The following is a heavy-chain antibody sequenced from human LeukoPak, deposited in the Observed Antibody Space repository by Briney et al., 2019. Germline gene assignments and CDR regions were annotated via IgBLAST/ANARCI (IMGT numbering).Heavy chain of an antibody. V-gene: IGHV1-46*01. CDR3: ASGRPGMAAAATAGTIGWDY. CDR2: INPSGGST. Sequence: ASVKVSCKASGYTFTNYYMSWVRQAPGQGLEWMGIINPSGGSTTYAQKFQGRVTMTRDTSTSTVCMNLSSLRSEDTGMYFCASGRPGMAAAATAGTIGWDYWGQGSLVIVSS. CDR1: GYTFTNYY. D-gene: IGHD6-13*01. J-gene: IGHJ4*02.